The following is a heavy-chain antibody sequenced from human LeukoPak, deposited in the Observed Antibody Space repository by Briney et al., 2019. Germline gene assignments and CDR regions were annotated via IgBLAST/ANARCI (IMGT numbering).Heavy chain of an antibody. V-gene: IGHV3-7*01. D-gene: IGHD3-22*01. CDR2: IKGDGSEK. CDR3: ARDRGWRSGGYYLYYFDF. J-gene: IGHJ4*02. CDR1: GFTLSGYF. Sequence: GGSLRLSCAASGFTLSGYFMSWVRQAPGEGLEWVASIKGDGSEKYYVDSVKGRFTISRDNAKNSLYLQMNSLRAEDTAVYFCARDRGWRSGGYYLYYFDFWGQGTLVTVSS.